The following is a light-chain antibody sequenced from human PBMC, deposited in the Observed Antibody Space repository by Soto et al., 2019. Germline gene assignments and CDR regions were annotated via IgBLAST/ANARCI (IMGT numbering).Light chain of an antibody. CDR1: QSVISS. Sequence: EIVVTHSPALVSVSPWERVTLSCRASQSVISSLAWYQQKLGQAPRLLIYGASTRATGIPARFSGSGSGTEFTLTISSLQSEDFAVYYCQQYNNWPPITFGQGTRLEIK. CDR2: GAS. J-gene: IGKJ5*01. V-gene: IGKV3-15*01. CDR3: QQYNNWPPIT.